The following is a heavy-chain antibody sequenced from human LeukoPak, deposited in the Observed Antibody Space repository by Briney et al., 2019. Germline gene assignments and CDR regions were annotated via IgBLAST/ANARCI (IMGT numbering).Heavy chain of an antibody. CDR2: ICGDCGNT. CDR1: GFTFSDYG. V-gene: IGHV3-23*01. Sequence: PGGSLRLSCAASGFTFSDYGMSWVRQTPGKGLEWVSTICGDCGNTHYADSVKGRFTISRDNAKNSLYLQMNSLRAEDTAVYYCARHTTGDGAFDIWGQGTMVTVSS. J-gene: IGHJ3*02. CDR3: ARHTTGDGAFDI. D-gene: IGHD4-17*01.